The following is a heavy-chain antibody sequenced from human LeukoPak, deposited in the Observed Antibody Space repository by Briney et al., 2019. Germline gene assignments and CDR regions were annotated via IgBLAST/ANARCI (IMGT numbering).Heavy chain of an antibody. CDR2: IRYDGSNK. CDR1: GFTFSSYG. J-gene: IGHJ4*02. CDR3: AKGPITMVRGVIDY. Sequence: GGSLRLSCAASGFTFSSYGMYWVRQAPGKGLEWVAFIRYDGSNKYYADSVKGRFTISRDNSKNTLYLQMNSLRAENTAVYYCAKGPITMVRGVIDYWGQGTLVTVSS. D-gene: IGHD3-10*01. V-gene: IGHV3-30*02.